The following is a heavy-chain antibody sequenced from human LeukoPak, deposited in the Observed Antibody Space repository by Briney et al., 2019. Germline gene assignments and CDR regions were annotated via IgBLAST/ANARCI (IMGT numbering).Heavy chain of an antibody. Sequence: HPGGSLRLSCAASGFTVSGKYMNWVRQSPGKGPEWLSLIFSGGDTYYADSVKGRFTISRDNSKNTLYLQMNSLRAEDTAVYYCARALRPPGAGYYSYYFDYWGQGTLVTVSS. CDR1: GFTVSGKY. CDR2: IFSGGDT. D-gene: IGHD3-10*01. V-gene: IGHV3-53*01. J-gene: IGHJ4*02. CDR3: ARALRPPGAGYYSYYFDY.